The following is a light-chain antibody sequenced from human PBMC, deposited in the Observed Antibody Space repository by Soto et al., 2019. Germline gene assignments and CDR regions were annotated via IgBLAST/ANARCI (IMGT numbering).Light chain of an antibody. CDR1: SSDVGGYNY. CDR3: NSYTRSSPYV. CDR2: DVS. V-gene: IGLV2-14*01. Sequence: QSALTQPASVSGSPGQSITISCTGTSSDVGGYNYVSWYQQHPGKAPKLMIYDVSNRPSGVSNRFSGSKSGNTASLTISGLQAEDEADYYCNSYTRSSPYVFGTGTKLTVL. J-gene: IGLJ1*01.